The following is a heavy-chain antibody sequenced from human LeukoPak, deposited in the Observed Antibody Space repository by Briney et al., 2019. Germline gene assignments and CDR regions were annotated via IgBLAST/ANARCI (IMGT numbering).Heavy chain of an antibody. Sequence: SVKVSCKASGGTFSSYAISWVRQAPGQGLEWMGGIIPIFGTANYAQKFQGRVTITADESTSTAYMELSSLRSEDTAVYCCARGYSSGWYSDYWGQGTLVTVSS. D-gene: IGHD6-19*01. J-gene: IGHJ4*02. V-gene: IGHV1-69*01. CDR2: IIPIFGTA. CDR1: GGTFSSYA. CDR3: ARGYSSGWYSDY.